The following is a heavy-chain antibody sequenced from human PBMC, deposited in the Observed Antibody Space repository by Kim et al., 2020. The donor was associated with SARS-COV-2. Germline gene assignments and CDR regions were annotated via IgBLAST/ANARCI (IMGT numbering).Heavy chain of an antibody. Sequence: GGSLRLSCAASGFTFSDYYMSWIRQAPGKGLEWVSYISSSGSTIYYADSVKGRFTISRDNAKNSLYLQTNSLRAEDTAVYYCARGYYDILTGYPYYYGMDVWGQGTTVTVSS. CDR3: ARGYYDILTGYPYYYGMDV. J-gene: IGHJ6*02. CDR2: ISSSGSTI. CDR1: GFTFSDYY. V-gene: IGHV3-11*01. D-gene: IGHD3-9*01.